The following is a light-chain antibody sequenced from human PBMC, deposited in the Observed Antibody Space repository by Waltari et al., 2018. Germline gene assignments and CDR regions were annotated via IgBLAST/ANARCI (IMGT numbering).Light chain of an antibody. J-gene: IGLJ2*01. CDR2: DNN. CDR1: SSDIGGNY. Sequence: QSVLTQPPSVSAAPGQKVTISCSGSSSDIGGNYVSWYQQLPGTAPKLLIYDNNKRPSGISDRFSASKSDTSATLVITGLQTGDEADYYCGARDSSLFIVLFGGGTKLTVL. CDR3: GARDSSLFIVL. V-gene: IGLV1-51*01.